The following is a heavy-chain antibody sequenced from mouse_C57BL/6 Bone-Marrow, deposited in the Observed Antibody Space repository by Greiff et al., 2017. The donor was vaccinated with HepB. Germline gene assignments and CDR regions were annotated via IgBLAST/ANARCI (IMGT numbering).Heavy chain of an antibody. Sequence: EVKVVESGGDLVKPGGSLKLSCAASGFTFSSYGMSWVRQTPDKRLEWVATISSGGSYTYYPDSVKGRFTISRDNAKNTLYLQMSSLKSEDTAMYYCAITTVVARYFDVWGTGTTVTVSS. J-gene: IGHJ1*03. D-gene: IGHD1-1*01. CDR2: ISSGGSYT. CDR3: AITTVVARYFDV. V-gene: IGHV5-6*01. CDR1: GFTFSSYG.